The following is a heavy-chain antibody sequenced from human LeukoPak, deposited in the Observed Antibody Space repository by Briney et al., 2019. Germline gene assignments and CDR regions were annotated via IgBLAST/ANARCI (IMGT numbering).Heavy chain of an antibody. J-gene: IGHJ6*03. CDR3: AKDPRTIFGVAPYYYYMDV. D-gene: IGHD3-3*01. Sequence: PGGSLRLSCAASGFTFSSYWMHWVRQAPGKGLVWVSRINTDGSSTTYADSVKGRFTISRDNAKNTLYLQMNSLRAEDTAVYYCAKDPRTIFGVAPYYYYMDVWGKGTTVTVSS. V-gene: IGHV3-74*01. CDR2: INTDGSST. CDR1: GFTFSSYW.